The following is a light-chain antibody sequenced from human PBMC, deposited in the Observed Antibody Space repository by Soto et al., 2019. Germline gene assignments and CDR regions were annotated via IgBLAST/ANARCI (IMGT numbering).Light chain of an antibody. J-gene: IGLJ2*01. CDR1: SSNIGNNY. CDR3: ATWDRSLSAGV. CDR2: DND. Sequence: QSVLTQPPSVSAAPGQKVTISCSGSSSNIGNNYVSWYQQFPEAAPKLLIYDNDKRPSGIPDRFSGSKSGTSATLGITGRQTGDEADYYCATWDRSLSAGVFGGGTKLTVL. V-gene: IGLV1-51*01.